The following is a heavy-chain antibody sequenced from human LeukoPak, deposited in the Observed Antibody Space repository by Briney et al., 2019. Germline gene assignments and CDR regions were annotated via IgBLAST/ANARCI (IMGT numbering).Heavy chain of an antibody. D-gene: IGHD3-22*01. CDR1: GFTFSSYG. V-gene: IGHV3-33*01. Sequence: GGSLRLSCAASGFTFSSYGMHWVRQAPGKGLEWVAVIWYDGSNKYYADSVKGRFTISRDNSKNTLYLQMNSLRAEDTAVYYCATPLDYFDTSGYHQGGDWGQGTLVTVSS. CDR2: IWYDGSNK. J-gene: IGHJ4*02. CDR3: ATPLDYFDTSGYHQGGD.